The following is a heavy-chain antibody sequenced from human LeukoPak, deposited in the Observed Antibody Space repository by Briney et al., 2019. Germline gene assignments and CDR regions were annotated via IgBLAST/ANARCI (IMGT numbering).Heavy chain of an antibody. V-gene: IGHV1-2*02. D-gene: IGHD1-26*01. CDR1: GYTFTGYY. Sequence: GSSVKVSCKASGYTFTGYYMHWVRQAPGQGLEWMGWINPNSGGTNYAQKFQGRVTMTRDTSISTAYMELSRLRSDDTAVYYCARPSKNSGSYRPYGYWGQGTLVTVSS. J-gene: IGHJ4*02. CDR2: INPNSGGT. CDR3: ARPSKNSGSYRPYGY.